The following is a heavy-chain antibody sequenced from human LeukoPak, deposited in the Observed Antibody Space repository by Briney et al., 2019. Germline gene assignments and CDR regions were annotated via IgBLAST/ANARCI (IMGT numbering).Heavy chain of an antibody. CDR1: GFPLSSYA. Sequence: GGSLRLSCAALGFPLSSYAMSWVRQAPGKGLEWVSATSSSDAGTYHADSVRGRFTISRDNSKNTLYLQMSSLRAEDTAVYYCTGHHQAYSRTYWGQGTLVTVSS. D-gene: IGHD4-11*01. CDR2: TSSSDAGT. V-gene: IGHV3-23*01. J-gene: IGHJ4*02. CDR3: TGHHQAYSRTY.